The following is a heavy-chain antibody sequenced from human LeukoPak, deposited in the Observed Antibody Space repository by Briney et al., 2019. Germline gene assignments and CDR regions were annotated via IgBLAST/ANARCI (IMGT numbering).Heavy chain of an antibody. D-gene: IGHD3-10*01. CDR2: TDSSGSYR. V-gene: IGHV3-21*01. J-gene: IGHJ4*02. CDR1: GFTFSSYS. Sequence: GGSLRLSCAASGFTFSSYSMNWVRQAPGKGLEWVASTDSSGSYRYYADSVKGRFTIPRDNAKNSLYLQMNSLRAEDTAVYYCARDFGDYYEYWGQGTLVTVSS. CDR3: ARDFGDYYEY.